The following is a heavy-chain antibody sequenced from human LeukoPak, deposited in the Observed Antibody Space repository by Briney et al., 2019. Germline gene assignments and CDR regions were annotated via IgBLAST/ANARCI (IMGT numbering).Heavy chain of an antibody. J-gene: IGHJ4*02. V-gene: IGHV3-64*01. CDR3: AKGSNNYPDNFDY. CDR1: GFTFSNYA. CDR2: ISSNGGST. D-gene: IGHD1-1*01. Sequence: PGGSLRLSCAASGFTFSNYAMHWVRQAPGKGLEYVSAISSNGGSTYYANSVKGRFTISRDNSKNTLYLQMGSLRAEDMAVYYCAKGSNNYPDNFDYWGQGTLVTVSS.